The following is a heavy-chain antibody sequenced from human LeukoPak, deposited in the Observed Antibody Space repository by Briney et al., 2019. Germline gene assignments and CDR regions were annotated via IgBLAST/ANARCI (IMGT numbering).Heavy chain of an antibody. CDR3: ARDVGVSGPYHGNAVSSWFDP. CDR2: INPSGGST. CDR1: GYTFTSYY. Sequence: ASVKVSCKASGYTFTSYYMHWVRQAPGQGLEWMGIINPSGGSTSYAQKFQGRVTMTRDTSTSTVYMELSSLRSEDTAIYYCARDVGVSGPYHGNAVSSWFDPWGQGTLVTVSS. D-gene: IGHD1-26*01. V-gene: IGHV1-46*01. J-gene: IGHJ5*02.